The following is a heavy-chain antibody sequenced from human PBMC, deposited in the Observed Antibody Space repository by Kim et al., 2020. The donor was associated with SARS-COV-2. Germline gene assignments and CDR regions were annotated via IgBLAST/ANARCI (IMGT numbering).Heavy chain of an antibody. Sequence: ASVKVSCKASGYTFTSYYMHWVRQAPGQGLEWMGIINPSGGSTSYAQKFQGRVTMTRDTSTSTVYMELSSLRSEDTAVYYCARDVAVADNYYYYGMDVWGQGTTVTVSS. CDR1: GYTFTSYY. CDR3: ARDVAVADNYYYYGMDV. J-gene: IGHJ6*02. V-gene: IGHV1-46*01. CDR2: INPSGGST. D-gene: IGHD6-19*01.